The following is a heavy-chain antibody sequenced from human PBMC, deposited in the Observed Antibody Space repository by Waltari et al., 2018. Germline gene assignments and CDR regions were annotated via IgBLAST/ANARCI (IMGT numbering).Heavy chain of an antibody. J-gene: IGHJ4*02. D-gene: IGHD1-26*01. CDR3: ARGNIVGGATAHFDY. CDR1: GFTFSSYA. V-gene: IGHV3-30*01. Sequence: QVQLVESGGGVVQPGGSLRLSCAASGFTFSSYAMHWVRQAPGKGLEWVAVISYDGSNKYYADSVKGRFTISRDKSKNTLYLQMNSLRAEDTAVYYCARGNIVGGATAHFDYWGQGTLVTVSS. CDR2: ISYDGSNK.